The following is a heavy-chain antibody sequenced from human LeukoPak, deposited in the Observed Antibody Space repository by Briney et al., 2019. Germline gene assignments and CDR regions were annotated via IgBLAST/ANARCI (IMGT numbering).Heavy chain of an antibody. CDR2: IYTSGST. D-gene: IGHD5-24*01. V-gene: IGHV4-4*07. Sequence: SETLSLTCTVSGGSISSYYWSWIRQPAGKGLEWIGRIYTSGSTNYNPSLKSRVTMSVDTSKNQFSLKLSSVTAADTAVYYCARIGSCRWSWYFDLWGRGTLVTVSS. CDR1: GGSISSYY. J-gene: IGHJ2*01. CDR3: ARIGSCRWSWYFDL.